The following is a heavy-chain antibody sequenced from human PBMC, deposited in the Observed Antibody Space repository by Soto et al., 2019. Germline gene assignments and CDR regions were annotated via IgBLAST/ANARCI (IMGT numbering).Heavy chain of an antibody. CDR2: ISGSGGTT. J-gene: IGHJ4*02. Sequence: EVQLLESGGGLVQPGGSLRLSCAASGFIFSNYDMSWVRLAPGKGLEWVSVISGSGGTTYYADSVKGRFTISRDNSKXXXXXXXXXXXXXXXXXXXXXXXXQDCSGGSCYRNYFDYWGQGTLVTVSS. CDR3: XXXXQDCSGGSCYRNYFDY. V-gene: IGHV3-23*01. D-gene: IGHD2-15*01. CDR1: GFIFSNYD.